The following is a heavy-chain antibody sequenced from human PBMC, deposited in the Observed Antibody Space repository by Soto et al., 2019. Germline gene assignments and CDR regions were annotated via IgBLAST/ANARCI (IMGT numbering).Heavy chain of an antibody. J-gene: IGHJ1*01. CDR3: AKGGPTTGATVPEYFQH. D-gene: IGHD1-26*01. V-gene: IGHV3-30*18. Sequence: ESGGGVVQPGRSLRLSCAASGFTFSSYGMHWVRQAPGKGLEWVAVISYDGSNKYYADSVKGRFTISRDNSKNTLYLQMNSLRAEDTAVYYCAKGGPTTGATVPEYFQHWGKGTLVTVSS. CDR2: ISYDGSNK. CDR1: GFTFSSYG.